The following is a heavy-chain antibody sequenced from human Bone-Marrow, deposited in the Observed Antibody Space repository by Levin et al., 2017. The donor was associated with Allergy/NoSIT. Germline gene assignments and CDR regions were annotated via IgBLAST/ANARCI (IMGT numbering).Heavy chain of an antibody. CDR2: IKPDGSGR. J-gene: IGHJ4*02. CDR1: GFTFSLHW. D-gene: IGHD6-19*01. Sequence: PGGSLRLSCVASGFTFSLHWMAWVRQAPGKGLEWVANIKPDGSGRYHLDSIKGRFFISRDNAEKSLYLQMNSLTVEDTAIYYCARGTSDWPGVDYWGQGSLVTVSS. CDR3: ARGTSDWPGVDY. V-gene: IGHV3-7*01.